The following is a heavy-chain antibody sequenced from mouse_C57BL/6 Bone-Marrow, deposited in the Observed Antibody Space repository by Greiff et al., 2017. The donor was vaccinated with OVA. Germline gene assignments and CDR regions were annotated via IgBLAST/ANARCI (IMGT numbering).Heavy chain of an antibody. CDR2: ISESGSN. V-gene: IGHV3-8*01. CDR1: GDSITSEY. Sequence: DVQLQESGPGLAKPSQTLSLTCSVTGDSITSEYWNWSRKFPGNKLEYMGYISESGSNYYNPSLKSRISITRDTSKNQYYLQLNSVTTEDTATYYCARGGAPPKEDWFAYWGQGTLVTVSA. J-gene: IGHJ3*01. CDR3: ARGGAPPKEDWFAY.